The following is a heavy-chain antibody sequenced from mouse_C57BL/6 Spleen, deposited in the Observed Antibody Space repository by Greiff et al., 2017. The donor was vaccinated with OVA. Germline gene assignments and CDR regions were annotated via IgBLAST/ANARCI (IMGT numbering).Heavy chain of an antibody. D-gene: IGHD1-1*01. CDR2: IYPSDSET. J-gene: IGHJ3*01. Sequence: QVQLQQPGAELVRPGSSVKLSCKASGYTFTSYWMDWVKQRPGQGLEWIGNIYPSDSETQYNHKFKDKATVTVDKSSSTAYMKLSSLTSDDSAGDYCARSIAVVGSSIAAWFAYWGQGTLVTVSA. CDR3: ARSIAVVGSSIAAWFAY. CDR1: GYTFTSYW. V-gene: IGHV1-61*01.